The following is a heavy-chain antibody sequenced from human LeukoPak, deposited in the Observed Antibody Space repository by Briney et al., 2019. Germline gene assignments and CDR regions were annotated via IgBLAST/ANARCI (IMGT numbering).Heavy chain of an antibody. Sequence: SETLSLTCAVYGGSFSGYYLSWIRQPPGKGLEWIGEINHSGSTNYNPSLKSRVTISVDTSKNQFSLKLSSVTAADTAVYYCARVKSPADFWSGYPKGRWFDPWGQGTLGTVSS. CDR1: GGSFSGYY. D-gene: IGHD3-3*01. CDR3: ARVKSPADFWSGYPKGRWFDP. CDR2: INHSGST. J-gene: IGHJ5*02. V-gene: IGHV4-34*01.